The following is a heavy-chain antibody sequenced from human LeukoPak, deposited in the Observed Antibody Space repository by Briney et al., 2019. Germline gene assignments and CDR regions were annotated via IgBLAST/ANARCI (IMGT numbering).Heavy chain of an antibody. CDR3: ARDTYYDFWSGYKRPFDY. CDR2: ISSSSSYI. CDR1: GFTFSSYS. V-gene: IGHV3-21*01. Sequence: GGSLRLSCAASGFTFSSYSMNWVRQAPGKGLEWVSSISSSSSYIYYADSVKGRFTISRDNAKNSLYLQMNSLRAEDTAVYYCARDTYYDFWSGYKRPFDYWGQGTLVTVSS. J-gene: IGHJ4*02. D-gene: IGHD3-3*01.